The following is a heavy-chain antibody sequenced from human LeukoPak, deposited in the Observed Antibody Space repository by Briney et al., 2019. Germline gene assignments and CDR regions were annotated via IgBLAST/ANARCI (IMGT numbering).Heavy chain of an antibody. D-gene: IGHD3-9*01. J-gene: IGHJ4*02. CDR3: AKHILTGYYPGGGDY. CDR2: ISGSGGST. V-gene: IGHV3-23*01. CDR1: GFTFSSYA. Sequence: GGSLGLSCAASGFTFSSYAMSWVRQAPGKGLEWVSAISGSGGSTYYADSVKGRFTISRDNSKNTLYLQMNSLRAEDTAAYYCAKHILTGYYPGGGDYWGQGTLVTVSS.